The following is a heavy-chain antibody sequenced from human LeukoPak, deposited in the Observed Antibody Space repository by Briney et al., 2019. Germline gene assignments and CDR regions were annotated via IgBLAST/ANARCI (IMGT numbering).Heavy chain of an antibody. J-gene: IGHJ6*03. V-gene: IGHV3-23*01. CDR1: GFTFSSYA. D-gene: IGHD6-13*01. CDR3: ARVHRPRVSSSRWYEDYYYHYMDV. Sequence: PGGSLRLSCAASGFTFSSYAMSWVRQAPGKGLEWVSAISGSGGSTYYADSVKGRFTISRDNAKNSLYLQMNSLRAEDTAVYYCARVHRPRVSSSRWYEDYYYHYMDVWGKGTTVTVSS. CDR2: ISGSGGST.